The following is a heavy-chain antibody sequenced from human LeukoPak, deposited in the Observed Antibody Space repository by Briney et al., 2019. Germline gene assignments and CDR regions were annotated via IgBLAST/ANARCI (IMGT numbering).Heavy chain of an antibody. CDR1: GFTFSSYG. CDR2: IRYDGSNK. Sequence: PGRSLRLSCAASGFTFSSYGMHWVRQAPGKGLEWVAFIRYDGSNKYYADSVKGRFTISRDNSKNTLYLQMNSLRAEDTAVYYCAKDVGSKRGYFDYWGQGTLVTVSS. D-gene: IGHD2-15*01. V-gene: IGHV3-30*02. J-gene: IGHJ4*02. CDR3: AKDVGSKRGYFDY.